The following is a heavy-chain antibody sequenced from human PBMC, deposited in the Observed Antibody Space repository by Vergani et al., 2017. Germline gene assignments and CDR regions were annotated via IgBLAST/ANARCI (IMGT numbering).Heavy chain of an antibody. Sequence: QVQLVQSGAEVKKPGASVKVSCKASGYTFTSYDINWVRQATGQGLEWMGWMNPNSGNTGYAQKFQGRVTMTRNTSISTAYMELSSLRSEDTAVYYCARGGHRYGSRTSCSFYWYFDLWGRGTLVTVSS. V-gene: IGHV1-8*01. J-gene: IGHJ2*01. CDR1: GYTFTSYD. CDR3: ARGGHRYGSRTSCSFYWYFDL. D-gene: IGHD2-2*01. CDR2: MNPNSGNT.